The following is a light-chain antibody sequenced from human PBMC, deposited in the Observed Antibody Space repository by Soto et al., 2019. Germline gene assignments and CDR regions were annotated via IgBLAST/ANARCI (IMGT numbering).Light chain of an antibody. CDR1: QSVSSSY. V-gene: IGKV3-20*01. CDR2: AAS. J-gene: IGKJ2*02. CDR3: HQYGRSRCT. Sequence: EIVLTQSPGTLPLSPGERATLSCRASQSVSSSYFVWYQQKPGQAPRPLIYAASTRATGIPDRFSGSGSGTSFTLTLSSLEPEYFAVYYGHQYGRSRCTFGEGTKLQMK.